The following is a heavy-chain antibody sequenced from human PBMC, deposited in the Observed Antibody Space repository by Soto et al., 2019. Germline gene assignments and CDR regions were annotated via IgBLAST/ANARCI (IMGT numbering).Heavy chain of an antibody. J-gene: IGHJ4*02. CDR1: GFTFSSYA. CDR2: ISGSGGST. CDR3: AKDSIVVVPAAMSGYYDYIWGTSPFDY. V-gene: IGHV3-23*01. Sequence: GGSLRLSCAASGFTFSSYAMSWVRQAPGKGLEWVSAISGSGGSTYYADPVKGRFTISRDNSKNTLYLQMNSLRAEDTAVYYCAKDSIVVVPAAMSGYYDYIWGTSPFDYWGQGTLVTVSS. D-gene: IGHD2-2*01.